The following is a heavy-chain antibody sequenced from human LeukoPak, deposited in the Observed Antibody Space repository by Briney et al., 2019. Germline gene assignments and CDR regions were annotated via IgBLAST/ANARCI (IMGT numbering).Heavy chain of an antibody. J-gene: IGHJ4*02. CDR2: ISGSSGII. Sequence: PGGSLRLSCAASGFTFNTYTMNWVRQAPGKGLEWVSYISGSSGIIDYADSVRGRFTISRDNAKNSLYLQMNSLRAEDTAVYYCARDLYYYDSSGYWDYWGQGTLVTVSS. CDR3: ARDLYYYDSSGYWDY. CDR1: GFTFNTYT. V-gene: IGHV3-48*01. D-gene: IGHD3-22*01.